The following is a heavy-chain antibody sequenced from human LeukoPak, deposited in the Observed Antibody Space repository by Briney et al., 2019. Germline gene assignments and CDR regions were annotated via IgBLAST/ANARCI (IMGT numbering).Heavy chain of an antibody. CDR2: IIPIFGTA. D-gene: IGHD3-16*01. V-gene: IGHV1-69*05. CDR1: GGTFSSYA. J-gene: IGHJ6*03. CDR3: ASPPRGGYYYYIDV. Sequence: ASVKVSCKASGGTFSSYAISWVRQAPGQGLEWMGGIIPIFGTANYAQKFQGRVTITTDESTSTAYMELSSLRSEDTAVYYCASPPRGGYYYYIDVWGKGTTVTVSS.